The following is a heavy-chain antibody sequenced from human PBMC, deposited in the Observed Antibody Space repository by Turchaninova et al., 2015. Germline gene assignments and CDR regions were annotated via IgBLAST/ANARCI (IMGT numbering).Heavy chain of an antibody. CDR3: ARSRGEYYDGSGYLDY. V-gene: IGHV4-38-2*01. Sequence: QVQLQESGPGLVKPSETPSLTRAASAYSLSSGSYRGWLRQPPGTGVEWLASIYHSGNTFYNPSLKGRVTMSVDTSKNQFSLKLSSVTAADTAVYYCARSRGEYYDGSGYLDYWGQGTLVTVSS. D-gene: IGHD3-22*01. J-gene: IGHJ4*02. CDR1: AYSLSSGSY. CDR2: IYHSGNT.